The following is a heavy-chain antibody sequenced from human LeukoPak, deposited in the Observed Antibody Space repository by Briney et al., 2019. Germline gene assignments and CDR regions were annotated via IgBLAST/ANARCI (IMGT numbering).Heavy chain of an antibody. CDR2: IRYSGNT. Sequence: SETLSLTCTVSGGSTSSSDYYWGWIRQPPDEGLEWIASIRYSGNTYHNPSLKSRVTISVDTSKNQFSLKVNSVTAADTAVYYCEKNPIFPSGRLCYYFDSGAQGTLVTVPS. CDR3: EKNPIFPSGRLCYYFDS. J-gene: IGHJ4*02. V-gene: IGHV4-39*01. CDR1: GGSTSSSDYY. D-gene: IGHD3-10*01.